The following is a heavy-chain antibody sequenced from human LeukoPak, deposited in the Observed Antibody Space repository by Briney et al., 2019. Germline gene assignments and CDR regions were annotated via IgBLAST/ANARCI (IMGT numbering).Heavy chain of an antibody. V-gene: IGHV3-23*01. J-gene: IGHJ4*02. CDR2: ISISGGAT. D-gene: IGHD1-1*01. Sequence: GGSLRLSCAASGVTFTSSGMSWVRQAPGRGLEWISTISISGGATYYADPVKGRFTISRDNSRNTLYLDMNSVRAEDTAGYYCVQVFSADTFPFDYWGQGTQVTVRS. CDR3: VQVFSADTFPFDY. CDR1: GVTFTSSG.